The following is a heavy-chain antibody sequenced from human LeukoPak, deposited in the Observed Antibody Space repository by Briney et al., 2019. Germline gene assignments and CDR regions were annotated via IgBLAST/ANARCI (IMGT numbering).Heavy chain of an antibody. CDR1: GFTFSDYW. D-gene: IGHD4-17*01. CDR3: ARGLRNDYGDYGPDY. J-gene: IGHJ4*02. V-gene: IGHV3-74*01. CDR2: IKTDGSDT. Sequence: GGSLRLSCAASGFTFSDYWMHWVRQAPGKGLVWVSRIKTDGSDTGYADSVKGRFTISRDNAMNTLYVQMNSLRVEDTAVYYCARGLRNDYGDYGPDYWGQGTLVTVSS.